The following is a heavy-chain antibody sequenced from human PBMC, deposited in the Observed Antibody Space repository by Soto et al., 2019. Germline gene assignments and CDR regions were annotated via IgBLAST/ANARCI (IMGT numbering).Heavy chain of an antibody. D-gene: IGHD1-1*01. J-gene: IGHJ4*02. V-gene: IGHV3-53*01. CDR2: VCTGGAT. CDR1: GFDVTTNC. Sequence: PXGSLRLSCVGSGFDVTTNCMRWVRQAPGKGLDCVSIVCTGGATHYADSVKGRFTISRDSSKNTVHLQMNNVRAEVTAVYYCVRDKRTISGIFPGYWGQGTQVTVSS. CDR3: VRDKRTISGIFPGY.